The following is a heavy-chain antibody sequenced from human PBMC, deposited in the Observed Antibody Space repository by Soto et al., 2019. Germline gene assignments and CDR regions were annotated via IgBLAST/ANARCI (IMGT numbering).Heavy chain of an antibody. CDR2: ISYDGSNK. CDR3: AKPTVKEGYFDL. CDR1: GFTFSSYG. D-gene: IGHD4-17*01. V-gene: IGHV3-30*18. J-gene: IGHJ2*01. Sequence: QVQLVESGGGVVQPGRSLRLSCAASGFTFSSYGMHWVRQAPGKGLEWVAVISYDGSNKYYADSVKGRFTISRDNSKNTLYLQMNSLRAEDTAVYYCAKPTVKEGYFDLWGRGTLVPVSS.